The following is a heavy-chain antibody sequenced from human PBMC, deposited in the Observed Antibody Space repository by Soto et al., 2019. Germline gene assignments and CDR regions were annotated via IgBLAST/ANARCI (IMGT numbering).Heavy chain of an antibody. Sequence: PSETLSLTCTVSGGSISSDAYYWSWIRQHPGKGLEWIGYIYYSGSTYYNPSLKSRVSISVDTSKNQFSLKLSSVTAADTAVYYCARGISPRPPTMIVVVMPWFDPWGQGTLVTVSS. CDR3: ARGISPRPPTMIVVVMPWFDP. CDR2: IYYSGST. D-gene: IGHD3-22*01. J-gene: IGHJ5*02. CDR1: GGSISSDAYY. V-gene: IGHV4-31*03.